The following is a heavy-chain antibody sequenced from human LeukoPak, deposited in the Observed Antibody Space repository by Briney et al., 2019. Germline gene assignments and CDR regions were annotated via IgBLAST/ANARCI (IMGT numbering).Heavy chain of an antibody. V-gene: IGHV4-59*01. CDR2: IYYSGST. J-gene: IGHJ6*02. CDR3: AAGYYYYGMDV. Sequence: SETLSLTCTVSGGSISSYYWSWIRQPPGKGLEWIGYIYYSGSTNYNPSVKSRVTISVDTSKNRFSLKLSSVTAADTAVYYCAAGYYYYGMDVWGQGTTVTVSS. CDR1: GGSISSYY.